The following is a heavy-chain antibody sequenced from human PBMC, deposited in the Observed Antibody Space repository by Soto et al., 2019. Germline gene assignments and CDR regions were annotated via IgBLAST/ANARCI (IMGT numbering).Heavy chain of an antibody. CDR2: INHSGNT. J-gene: IGHJ1*01. D-gene: IGHD3-22*01. CDR3: ARGLRDSSGYYHVHYFQH. Sequence: QVQLHQWGAGLLKPSDTLSLTCAVYGGSFSGYFWTWIRQPPGKGLEWIGEINHSGNTNYSPSLKSRVTSALDTSKNQFSLKLSCVTAAYTAVYYCARGLRDSSGYYHVHYFQHWGQGTLVTVSS. V-gene: IGHV4-34*01. CDR1: GGSFSGYF.